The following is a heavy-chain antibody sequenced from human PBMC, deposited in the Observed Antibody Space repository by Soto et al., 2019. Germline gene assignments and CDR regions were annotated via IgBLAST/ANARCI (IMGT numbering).Heavy chain of an antibody. V-gene: IGHV3-11*01. J-gene: IGHJ6*03. Sequence: GGSLRLSCAASGFTFSDYYMSWIRQAPGKGLEWVSYISSSGSTIYYADSVKGRFTISRDNAKNSLYLQMNSLGAEDTAVYYCVPRGGTPHYYYYYMDVWGKGTTVTV. CDR1: GFTFSDYY. CDR3: VPRGGTPHYYYYYMDV. D-gene: IGHD3-10*01. CDR2: ISSSGSTI.